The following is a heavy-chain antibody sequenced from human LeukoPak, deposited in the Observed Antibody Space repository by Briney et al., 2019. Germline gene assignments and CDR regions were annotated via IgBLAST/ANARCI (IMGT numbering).Heavy chain of an antibody. Sequence: PGGSLRLSCAASGFTFSTYAMGWVRQAPGTGREWVSAISSSGGSTYYADSVKGRFTISRDDSKNTLSLQMNSLRAEDTALYYCAKDGDDYDNSGYSSWFDPWGQGTLVTVSS. CDR2: ISSSGGST. V-gene: IGHV3-23*01. D-gene: IGHD3-22*01. J-gene: IGHJ5*02. CDR1: GFTFSTYA. CDR3: AKDGDDYDNSGYSSWFDP.